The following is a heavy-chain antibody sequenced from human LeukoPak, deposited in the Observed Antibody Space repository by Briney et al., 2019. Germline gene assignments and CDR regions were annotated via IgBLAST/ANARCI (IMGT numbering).Heavy chain of an antibody. J-gene: IGHJ4*02. CDR3: ARGGAAAAGPGYFDY. Sequence: PSETLSLTCAVYGGSFSGYYWSWIRQPPGKGLEWIGEINHSGSTNYNPSLKSRVTISVDASKNQFSLKLSSVTAADTAVYYCARGGAAAAGPGYFDYWGQGTLVTVSS. CDR1: GGSFSGYY. D-gene: IGHD6-13*01. V-gene: IGHV4-34*01. CDR2: INHSGST.